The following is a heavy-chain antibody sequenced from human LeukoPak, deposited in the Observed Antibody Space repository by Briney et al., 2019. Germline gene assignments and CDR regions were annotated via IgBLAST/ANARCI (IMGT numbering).Heavy chain of an antibody. D-gene: IGHD6-13*01. V-gene: IGHV3-48*04. J-gene: IGHJ5*02. CDR2: ISSSSSTI. Sequence: GGSLRLSCAASGFTFSSYSMNWVRQAPGKGLEWVSYISSSSSTIYYADSVKGRFTISRDNAKNSLYLQMNSLRAEDTAVYYCARGGGYSSSWYDPLDPWGQGTLVTVSS. CDR3: ARGGGYSSSWYDPLDP. CDR1: GFTFSSYS.